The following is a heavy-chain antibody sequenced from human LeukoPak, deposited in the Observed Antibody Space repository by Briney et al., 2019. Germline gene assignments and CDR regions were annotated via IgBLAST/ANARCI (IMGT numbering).Heavy chain of an antibody. Sequence: SETLSLTCAVSGGSISSGGYSWSWIRQPPGKGLEWIGYIYHSGSTYYNPSLKSRVTISVDTSKNQFSLKLSSVTAADTAVYYCAEGYSGYDLGYFDYWGQGTLVTVSS. V-gene: IGHV4-30-2*01. D-gene: IGHD5-12*01. CDR1: GGSISSGGYS. CDR2: IYHSGST. J-gene: IGHJ4*02. CDR3: AEGYSGYDLGYFDY.